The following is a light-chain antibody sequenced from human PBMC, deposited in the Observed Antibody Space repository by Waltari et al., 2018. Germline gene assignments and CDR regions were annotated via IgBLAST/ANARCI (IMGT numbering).Light chain of an antibody. Sequence: QSVLTQPPSVSGAPGQRVTLPCTGSSSNIGAGYDVHWYQQLPGTAPKLLIYGNSNRPSGVPDRFSGSKSGTSASLAITGLQAEDEANYYCQSYDSSLRGVFGGGTKLTVL. V-gene: IGLV1-40*01. CDR3: QSYDSSLRGV. CDR1: SSNIGAGYD. J-gene: IGLJ2*01. CDR2: GNS.